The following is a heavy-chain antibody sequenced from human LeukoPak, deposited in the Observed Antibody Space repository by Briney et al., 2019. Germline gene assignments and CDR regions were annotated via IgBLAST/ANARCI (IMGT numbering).Heavy chain of an antibody. Sequence: ASVMVSCKASGYTFTSYGISWVRQAPGQGLEWMGWISAYNGNTNYAQKLQGRVTMTTDTSISTAYMELSSLRSEDTAVYYCARGPPIRGYRYGYDTGYYYSYSMDVWGKGTTVTISS. D-gene: IGHD5-18*01. CDR1: GYTFTSYG. CDR2: ISAYNGNT. J-gene: IGHJ6*03. CDR3: ARGPPIRGYRYGYDTGYYYSYSMDV. V-gene: IGHV1-18*01.